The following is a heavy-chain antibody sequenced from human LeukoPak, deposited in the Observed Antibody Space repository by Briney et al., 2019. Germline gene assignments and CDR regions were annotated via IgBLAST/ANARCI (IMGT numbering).Heavy chain of an antibody. Sequence: SETLSLTCTVSGGSISSYYWSCIRQPPGKGVEWIGYIYYSGSTNYNPSLKSRVTISVDTSKNQFSLKLSSVTAADTAVYYCARTTVTASVYWHFDLWGRGTLVTVSS. V-gene: IGHV4-59*01. CDR2: IYYSGST. D-gene: IGHD4-17*01. CDR3: ARTTVTASVYWHFDL. J-gene: IGHJ2*01. CDR1: GGSISSYY.